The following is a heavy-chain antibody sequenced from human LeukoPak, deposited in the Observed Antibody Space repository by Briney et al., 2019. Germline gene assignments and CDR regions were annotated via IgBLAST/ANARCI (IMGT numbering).Heavy chain of an antibody. D-gene: IGHD6-13*01. Sequence: ASVKVSCTASGYTITSYYMHWVRQAPGQGLEWMGIINPSGGSTSYAQKFQGRVTMTRDTSTSTVYMELSSLRSGDTAVYYCARDSSSSWPQENYWGQGTLVTVSS. CDR3: ARDSSSSWPQENY. V-gene: IGHV1-46*01. CDR1: GYTITSYY. J-gene: IGHJ4*02. CDR2: INPSGGST.